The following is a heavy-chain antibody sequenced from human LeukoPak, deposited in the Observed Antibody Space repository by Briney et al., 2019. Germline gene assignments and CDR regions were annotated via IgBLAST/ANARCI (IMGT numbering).Heavy chain of an antibody. CDR1: GGSISNGGYS. V-gene: IGHV4-30-2*01. CDR3: ARDTIAAGLDAFDI. J-gene: IGHJ3*02. Sequence: SETLSLTCAVSGGSISNGGYSWSWIRQPPGKGLEWIGYIYHSGSTYYNPSLKSRVTISVDRSKNQFSLKLSSVTAADTAVYYCARDTIAAGLDAFDIWGQGTMVTVSS. D-gene: IGHD6-13*01. CDR2: IYHSGST.